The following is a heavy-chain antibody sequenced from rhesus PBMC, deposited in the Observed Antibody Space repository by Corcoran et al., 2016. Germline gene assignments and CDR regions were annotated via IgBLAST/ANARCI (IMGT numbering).Heavy chain of an antibody. CDR2: MYGKSRST. CDR1: GGSIISSNW. V-gene: IGHV4-93*02. CDR3: AGCYSSGWYGFY. D-gene: IGHD6-31*01. J-gene: IGHJ4*01. Sequence: QVQLQESGPAVVKPSETLSLTCAVPGGSIISSNWWSWISQPPGRGLEWIGRMYGKSRSTDTNPTLTSRVTISIDTSRNQFSRKLSSVTAADTAVYYCAGCYSSGWYGFYWGQGVLVTVSS.